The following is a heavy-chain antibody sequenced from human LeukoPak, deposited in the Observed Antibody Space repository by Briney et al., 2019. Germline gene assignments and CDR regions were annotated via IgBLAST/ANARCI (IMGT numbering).Heavy chain of an antibody. V-gene: IGHV3-21*01. Sequence: GRSLRLSCAASGFTFSSYSMNWVRQAPGKGLEWVSSISSSSSYIYYADSVKGRFTISRDNAKNSLYLQMNSLRAEDTAVYYCARELPVDYYDSSGYPNWDYWGQGTLVTVSS. CDR2: ISSSSSYI. D-gene: IGHD3-22*01. CDR1: GFTFSSYS. J-gene: IGHJ4*02. CDR3: ARELPVDYYDSSGYPNWDY.